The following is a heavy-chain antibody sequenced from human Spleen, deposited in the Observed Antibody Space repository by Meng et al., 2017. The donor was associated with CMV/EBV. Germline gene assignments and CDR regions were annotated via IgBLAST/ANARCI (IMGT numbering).Heavy chain of an antibody. CDR2: IIPILGIA. D-gene: IGHD2-2*01. CDR1: GGTFSSYT. V-gene: IGHV1-69*04. J-gene: IGHJ3*02. CDR3: ARDGGLYCSSTSVDPLCAFDI. Sequence: SVKVSCKASGGTFSSYTISWVRQAPGQGLEWMGRIIPILGIANYAQKFQGRVTITADKSTSTAYMELSSLRSEDTAVYYCARDGGLYCSSTSVDPLCAFDIWGQGTMVTVSS.